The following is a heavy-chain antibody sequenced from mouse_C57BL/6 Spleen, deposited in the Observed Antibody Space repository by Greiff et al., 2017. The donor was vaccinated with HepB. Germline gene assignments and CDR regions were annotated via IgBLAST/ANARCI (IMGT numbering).Heavy chain of an antibody. Sequence: EVKLMESGGGLVKPGGSLKLSCAASGFTFSSYAMSWVRQTPEKRLEWVATISDGGSYTYYPDNVKGRFTISRDNAKNNLYLQMSHLKSEDTAMYYCARGYYYGSSPFAYWGQGTLVTVSA. J-gene: IGHJ3*01. CDR2: ISDGGSYT. CDR3: ARGYYYGSSPFAY. CDR1: GFTFSSYA. D-gene: IGHD1-1*01. V-gene: IGHV5-4*03.